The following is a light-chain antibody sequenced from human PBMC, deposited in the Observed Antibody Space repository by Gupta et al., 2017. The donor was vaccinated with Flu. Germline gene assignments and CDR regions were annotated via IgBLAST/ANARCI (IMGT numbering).Light chain of an antibody. CDR3: LSEASSSTYPV. J-gene: IGLJ3*02. CDR2: KDS. Sequence: SSELPQPPSVSVSLGQMARITCSGEALPKKYAYWYQQKPGQVPVRLIYKDSERRSGSPERFSGASSGTTATLTISGVQAEEEADYYCLSEASSSTYPVFGGGTKLTVL. V-gene: IGLV3-16*01. CDR1: ALPKKY.